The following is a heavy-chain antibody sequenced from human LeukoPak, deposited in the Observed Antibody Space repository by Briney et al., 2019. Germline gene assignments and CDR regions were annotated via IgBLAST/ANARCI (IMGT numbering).Heavy chain of an antibody. J-gene: IGHJ5*02. CDR1: GGSLSNNNYL. V-gene: IGHV4-39*01. D-gene: IGHD1-1*01. Sequence: SETLSLTCTVSGGSLSNNNYLWGWIRQPPGKGLEWIGSIYYRGSTYYNPSLKSRVTISVDTSKSQFSLKLSSVTAADTAVYFCGRQKERPLGWFDPWGQGTLVTVSS. CDR2: IYYRGST. CDR3: GRQKERPLGWFDP.